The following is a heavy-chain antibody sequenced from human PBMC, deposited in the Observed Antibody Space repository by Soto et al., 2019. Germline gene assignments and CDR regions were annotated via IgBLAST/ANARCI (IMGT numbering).Heavy chain of an antibody. CDR1: GYTFTGYY. Sequence: QVQLVQSGAEVKKPGASVKVSCKASGYTFTGYYMHWVRQAPGQGLEWMGWINPNSGGTNYAQKFQGWVTMTRDTSISTAYMDLRRLRSDDTAVYYCARDARGDEAPMDYWGQGTLVTVSS. D-gene: IGHD3-10*01. J-gene: IGHJ4*02. CDR3: ARDARGDEAPMDY. V-gene: IGHV1-2*04. CDR2: INPNSGGT.